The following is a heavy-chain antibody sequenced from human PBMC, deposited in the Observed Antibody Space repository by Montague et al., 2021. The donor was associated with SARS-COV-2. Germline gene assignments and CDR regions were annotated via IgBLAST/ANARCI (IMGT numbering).Heavy chain of an antibody. CDR3: AGGSGWMGTSFDI. D-gene: IGHD6-19*01. CDR2: INYSGST. CDR1: GCSISSYY. Sequence: SETLSLTCTVSGCSISSYYWSWIRQPPRKGLEWIGYINYSGSTNYNPPLQSRVTISVDTSKNQFSLKLSSATAADTAVYYCAGGSGWMGTSFDIGGQGTMVTVSS. J-gene: IGHJ3*02. V-gene: IGHV4-59*01.